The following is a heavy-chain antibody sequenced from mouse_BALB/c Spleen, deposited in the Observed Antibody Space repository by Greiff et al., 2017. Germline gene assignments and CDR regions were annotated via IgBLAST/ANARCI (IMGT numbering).Heavy chain of an antibody. CDR1: GFNIKDTY. CDR3: ARWLRRRLYFDY. D-gene: IGHD2-2*01. V-gene: IGHV14-3*02. CDR2: IDPANGNT. J-gene: IGHJ2*01. Sequence: EVKLQESGAELVKPGASVKLSCTASGFNIKDTYMHWVKQRPEQGLEWIGRIDPANGNTKYDPKFQGKATITADTSSNTAYLQLSSLTSEDTAVYYCARWLRRRLYFDYWGQGTTLTVSS.